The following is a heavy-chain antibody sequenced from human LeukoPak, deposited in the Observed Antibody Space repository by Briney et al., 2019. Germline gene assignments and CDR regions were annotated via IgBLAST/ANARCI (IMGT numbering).Heavy chain of an antibody. CDR1: GGSISSYY. J-gene: IGHJ5*02. D-gene: IGHD4-11*01. V-gene: IGHV4-39*07. CDR2: IYHSGST. Sequence: SETLSLTCSVSGGSISSYYWGWIRQPPGKGLEWIGSIYHSGSTYYNPSLKSRVTISVDTSKNQFSLKLSSVTAADTAVYYCGRSNFDWFDPWGQGTLVTVSS. CDR3: GRSNFDWFDP.